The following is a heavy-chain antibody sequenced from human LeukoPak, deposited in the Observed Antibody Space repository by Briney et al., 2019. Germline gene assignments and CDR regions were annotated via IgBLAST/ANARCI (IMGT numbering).Heavy chain of an antibody. Sequence: PSETLSLTCAVSGYSISSGYYWGWIRQPPGKGLEWIGSIYHSGSTYYNPSLKSRVTISVDTSKNQFSLKLSSVTAADTAVYYCARGQNDYWGQGTLVTVSS. CDR3: ARGQNDY. CDR1: GYSISSGYY. CDR2: IYHSGST. J-gene: IGHJ4*02. V-gene: IGHV4-38-2*01.